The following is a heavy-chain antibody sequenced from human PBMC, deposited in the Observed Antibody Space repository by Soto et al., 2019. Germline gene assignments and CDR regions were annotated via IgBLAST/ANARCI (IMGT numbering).Heavy chain of an antibody. V-gene: IGHV1-69*04. D-gene: IGHD3-10*01. Sequence: SVKVSCKASGGTFSSYTISWVRQAPGQGLEWMGRIIPILGIANYAQKFQGRVTITADKSTSTAYMELSSLRSEDTAVYYCARESITMVRGVHYYMDVWGKGTTVTVSS. CDR2: IIPILGIA. J-gene: IGHJ6*03. CDR3: ARESITMVRGVHYYMDV. CDR1: GGTFSSYT.